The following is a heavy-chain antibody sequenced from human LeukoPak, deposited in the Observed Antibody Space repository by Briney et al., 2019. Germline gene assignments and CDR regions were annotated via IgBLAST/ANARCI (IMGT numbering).Heavy chain of an antibody. D-gene: IGHD2-15*01. CDR3: AKSAFRFDP. Sequence: SETLSLTCTVSGGSISSYYWSWIRQPPGKGLEWIGYIYYSGSTKYNPSLKSRVTISVDTSKNQFSLKLSSVTAAGTAVYYCAKSAFRFDPWGQGTLVTVSS. CDR1: GGSISSYY. J-gene: IGHJ5*02. CDR2: IYYSGST. V-gene: IGHV4-59*01.